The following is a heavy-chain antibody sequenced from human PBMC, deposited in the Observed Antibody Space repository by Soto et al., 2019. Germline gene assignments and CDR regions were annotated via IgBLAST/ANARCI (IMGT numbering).Heavy chain of an antibody. CDR2: IYYSGST. D-gene: IGHD2-15*01. J-gene: IGHJ4*02. CDR3: ARSGGLGYCSGGSCYSIDFDY. Sequence: SETLSLTCTVSGGSISSGGYYWSWIRQHPGKGLEWIGYIYYSGSTYYNPSLKSRVTISVDTSKNQFSLKLSSVTAADTAVYYCARSGGLGYCSGGSCYSIDFDYWGQGTLVTVS. V-gene: IGHV4-31*03. CDR1: GGSISSGGYY.